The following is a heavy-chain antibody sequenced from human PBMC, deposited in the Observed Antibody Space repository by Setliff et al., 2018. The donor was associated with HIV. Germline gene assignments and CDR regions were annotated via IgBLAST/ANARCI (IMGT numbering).Heavy chain of an antibody. Sequence: GGSLRLSCAASGFPDRDNYMTWVRQAPGKGLEWVSVIYNDGRTFYADSVKGRFTISRDDSKNTVYLQMYSLRVDDTATYYCAKGVKWLDPWGQGTLVTVSS. CDR1: GFPDRDNY. CDR3: AKGVKWLDP. CDR2: IYNDGRT. J-gene: IGHJ5*02. D-gene: IGHD3-10*01. V-gene: IGHV3-53*01.